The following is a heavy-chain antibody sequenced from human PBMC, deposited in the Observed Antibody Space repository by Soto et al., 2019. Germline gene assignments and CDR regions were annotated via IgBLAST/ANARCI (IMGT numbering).Heavy chain of an antibody. V-gene: IGHV3-48*03. Sequence: XGSLRLSCVASGFIFSSYEMNWVRQAPGKGLEWISYISQGSTTIYYADSVKGRFTISRDNAKNSLFLQMSGLRVEDTATYYCARHRSPSPDYWGQGTLVTVSS. CDR2: ISQGSTTI. CDR3: ARHRSPSPDY. CDR1: GFIFSSYE. J-gene: IGHJ4*02.